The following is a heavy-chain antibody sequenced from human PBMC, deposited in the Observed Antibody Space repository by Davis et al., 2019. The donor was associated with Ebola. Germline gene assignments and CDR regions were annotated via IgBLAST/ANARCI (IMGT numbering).Heavy chain of an antibody. V-gene: IGHV3-11*01. D-gene: IGHD3-22*01. CDR1: GITVSSNY. CDR2: ISSSGSTI. J-gene: IGHJ4*02. CDR3: AKDDSDSSDYYHVES. Sequence: PGGSLRLSCAASGITVSSNYMSWVRQAPGKGLEWVSYISSSGSTIFYADSVKGRFTISRDNAKNSLYLQINSLRAEDTAVYHCAKDDSDSSDYYHVESWGQGTLVTVSS.